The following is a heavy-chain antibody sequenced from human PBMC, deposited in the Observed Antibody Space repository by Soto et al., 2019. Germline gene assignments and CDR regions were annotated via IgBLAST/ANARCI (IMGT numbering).Heavy chain of an antibody. CDR3: ARISGSGLWYAFDI. Sequence: GASVKVSCKASGGTFSSYTISWVRQAPGQGLEWMGRIIPILGIANYAQKFQGRVTITADKSTSTAYMELSSLRSEDTAVYYCARISGSGLWYAFDIWGQGTMVTVSS. CDR1: GGTFSSYT. J-gene: IGHJ3*02. D-gene: IGHD2-8*02. CDR2: IIPILGIA. V-gene: IGHV1-69*02.